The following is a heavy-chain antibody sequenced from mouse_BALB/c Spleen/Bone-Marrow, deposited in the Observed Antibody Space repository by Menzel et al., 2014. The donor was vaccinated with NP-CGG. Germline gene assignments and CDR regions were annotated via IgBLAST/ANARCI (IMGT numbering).Heavy chain of an antibody. CDR1: GNTFTDYA. V-gene: IGHV1-67*01. D-gene: IGHD2-2*01. J-gene: IGHJ3*01. CDR3: ARSGYGYDWFAY. CDR2: ISTYSGNT. Sequence: QVQLQQSGPELVRPGVSVKISRKGSGNTFTDYAMHWVKQSHAKSLEWIGVISTYSGNTNYNQKFKGKATMTVDKSSSTAYMELARLTSEDSAIYYCARSGYGYDWFAYWGQGTLVTVSA.